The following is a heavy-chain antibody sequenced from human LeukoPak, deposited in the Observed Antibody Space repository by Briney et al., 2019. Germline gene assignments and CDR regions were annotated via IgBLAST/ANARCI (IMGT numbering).Heavy chain of an antibody. D-gene: IGHD3-10*01. CDR2: IHPNSGGT. J-gene: IGHJ4*02. CDR3: ARDRPFYFGSGSYYDGFDS. V-gene: IGHV1-2*02. Sequence: ASVKVSCKASGYTFTAYYVHWVRQAPGQGPEWMGWIHPNSGGTKYAQNFQGRVTMTRDTSITTAYMELSSLRSDDTAVYYCARDRPFYFGSGSYYDGFDSWGQGTLVTVSS. CDR1: GYTFTAYY.